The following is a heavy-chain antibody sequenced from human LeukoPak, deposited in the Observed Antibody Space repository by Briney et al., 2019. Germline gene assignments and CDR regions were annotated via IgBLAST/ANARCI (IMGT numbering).Heavy chain of an antibody. CDR3: ARGDCTNGVCYYYFDY. J-gene: IGHJ4*02. CDR2: IIPIFGTA. D-gene: IGHD2-8*01. CDR1: GGTFSSYA. V-gene: IGHV1-69*13. Sequence: SVNVSCKASGGTFSSYAISWVRQAPGQGLEWMGGIIPIFGTANYAQKFQGRVTITADESTSIAYMELSSLRSEDTAVYYCARGDCTNGVCYYYFDYWGQGTLVTVSS.